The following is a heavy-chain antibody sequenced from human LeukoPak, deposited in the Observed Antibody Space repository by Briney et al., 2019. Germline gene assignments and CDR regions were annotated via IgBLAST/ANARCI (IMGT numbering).Heavy chain of an antibody. J-gene: IGHJ4*02. Sequence: GGPLRLPCTGPGFTPSNQPTHRPPHPPGKGLEWVAVISHDGSNEYFADSVKGRFTISRDNSKNTLYLQMDSLRAEDTAVYYCAGYGHCTGSWPLDYWGQGTLVTVSS. CDR3: AGYGHCTGSWPLDY. V-gene: IGHV3-30*03. CDR2: ISHDGSNE. CDR1: GFTPSNQP. D-gene: IGHD6-13*01.